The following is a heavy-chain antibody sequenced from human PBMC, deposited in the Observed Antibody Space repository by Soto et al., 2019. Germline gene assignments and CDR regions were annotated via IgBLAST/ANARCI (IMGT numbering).Heavy chain of an antibody. J-gene: IGHJ5*02. CDR1: GFTFSSYG. Sequence: GGSLRLSCAASGFTFSSYGMHWVRQAPGKGLEWVAVISYDGSNKYYADSVKGRFTISRDNSKNTLYLQMNSLRAEDTAVYYCAKDRRDIVVVVVMWFDPWGQGTLVTVSS. CDR2: ISYDGSNK. CDR3: AKDRRDIVVVVVMWFDP. D-gene: IGHD2-15*01. V-gene: IGHV3-30*18.